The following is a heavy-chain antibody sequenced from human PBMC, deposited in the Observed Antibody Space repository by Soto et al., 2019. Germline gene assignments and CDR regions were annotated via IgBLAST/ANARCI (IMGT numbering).Heavy chain of an antibody. CDR3: ARASTVTTRGSRNNWFDP. CDR2: IYYSGST. J-gene: IGHJ5*02. V-gene: IGHV4-59*08. CDR1: GGSISSYY. Sequence: SETLSLTCTVSGGSISSYYWSWIRQPPGKGLEWIGYIYYSGSTNYNPSLKSRVTISVDTSKNQFSLKLSSVTAADTAVYYCARASTVTTRGSRNNWFDPRGQGTLVTVSS. D-gene: IGHD4-17*01.